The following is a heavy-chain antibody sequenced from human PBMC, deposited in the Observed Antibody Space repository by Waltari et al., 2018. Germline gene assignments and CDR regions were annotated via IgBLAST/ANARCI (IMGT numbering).Heavy chain of an antibody. CDR3: ARPRGRGYYYDSSGRPLDY. D-gene: IGHD3-22*01. CDR2: ISAYNGNT. J-gene: IGHJ4*02. V-gene: IGHV1-18*01. Sequence: QVQLVQSGDEVKKPGASGKVSCKASGYTVTSSGIRWVRQAPGQGLEWMGWISAYNGNTNYAQKLQGRVTMTTDTSTSTAYMELRSLRSDDTAVYYCARPRGRGYYYDSSGRPLDYWGQGTLVTVSS. CDR1: GYTVTSSG.